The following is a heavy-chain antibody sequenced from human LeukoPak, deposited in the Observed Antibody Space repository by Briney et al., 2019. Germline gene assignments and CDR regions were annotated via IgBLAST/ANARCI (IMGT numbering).Heavy chain of an antibody. CDR3: AKESYSLLARFHHYGMDV. D-gene: IGHD5-18*01. J-gene: IGHJ6*02. Sequence: GGSLRLSCAASGFTFSRYGMHWVRQAAGKVLEWVALISYDGSNIYYVDSVKGRFTVSRDNSKNTLYVQMNSLRAEDTALYYCAKESYSLLARFHHYGMDVWGQGATVTVSS. CDR1: GFTFSRYG. CDR2: ISYDGSNI. V-gene: IGHV3-30*18.